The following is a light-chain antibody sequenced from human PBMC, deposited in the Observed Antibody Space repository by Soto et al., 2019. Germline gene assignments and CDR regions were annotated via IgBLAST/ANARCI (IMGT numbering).Light chain of an antibody. J-gene: IGLJ3*02. CDR1: SSDVGAYNY. V-gene: IGLV2-8*01. Sequence: QSVLTQPPSASGSPGQSVTISCTGTSSDVGAYNYVSWYQQHPGKAPKVLIFEVSKRPSGVPDRFTGSKSGNTASLTVYGLQAEDEADYYCCSYAGSTNLGVFGGRTKLTVL. CDR3: CSYAGSTNLGV. CDR2: EVS.